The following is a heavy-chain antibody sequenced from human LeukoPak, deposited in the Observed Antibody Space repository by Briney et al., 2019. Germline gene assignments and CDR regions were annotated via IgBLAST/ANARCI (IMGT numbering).Heavy chain of an antibody. Sequence: SETLSLTCTVSGGSINSGGYYWSWIRQPPGKGLEWIGYIYYSGSTNYNPSLKSRVTMSIDTSKNQFSLKLSSVTAADTAVYYCARDFRGNYGSRGMDVWGQGTTVTVSS. V-gene: IGHV4-61*08. J-gene: IGHJ6*02. CDR1: GGSINSGGYY. CDR3: ARDFRGNYGSRGMDV. D-gene: IGHD1-26*01. CDR2: IYYSGST.